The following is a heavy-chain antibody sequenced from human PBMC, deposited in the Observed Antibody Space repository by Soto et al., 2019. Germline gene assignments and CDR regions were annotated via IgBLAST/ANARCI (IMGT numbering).Heavy chain of an antibody. V-gene: IGHV4-31*03. CDR3: ARAVLELELRLGNAFDI. D-gene: IGHD1-7*01. CDR2: IYYSGST. J-gene: IGHJ3*02. CDR1: GGSISSGGYY. Sequence: QVQLQESGPGLVKPSQTLSLTCTVSGGSISSGGYYWSWIRQHPGKGLEWIGYIYYSGSTYYNPSLKSRVTISVDTSKNHFSLKLSSVTAADTAVYYCARAVLELELRLGNAFDIWGQGTMVTVSS.